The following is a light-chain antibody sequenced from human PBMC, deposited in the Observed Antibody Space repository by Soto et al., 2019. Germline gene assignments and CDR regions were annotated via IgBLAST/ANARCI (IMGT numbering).Light chain of an antibody. Sequence: QAVVTQPPSASGTPGQRVTISCSGSSSNIGSNYVYWYQQLPGTAPKLLIYRNNQRPSGVPDRFSGSKSGTSASLAISGLRPEDEADYYCAAWDDSLSAVVFGGGTKVTVL. V-gene: IGLV1-47*01. J-gene: IGLJ2*01. CDR3: AAWDDSLSAVV. CDR1: SSNIGSNY. CDR2: RNN.